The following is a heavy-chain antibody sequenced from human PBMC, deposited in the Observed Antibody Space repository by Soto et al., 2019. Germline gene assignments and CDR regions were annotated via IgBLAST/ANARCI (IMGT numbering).Heavy chain of an antibody. J-gene: IGHJ4*02. V-gene: IGHV1-18*01. CDR3: ARDQESITDRILQY. CDR1: GDTFASFG. CDR2: ISAYNGNT. D-gene: IGHD3-10*01. Sequence: ASVKVSCKASGDTFASFGLSWVRRAPGQGLEWLGWISAYNGNTHYAQKVRDRVTLTTDTSTNTAYMELRSLTSDDTAVYYCARDQESITDRILQYWGQGTRVTVSS.